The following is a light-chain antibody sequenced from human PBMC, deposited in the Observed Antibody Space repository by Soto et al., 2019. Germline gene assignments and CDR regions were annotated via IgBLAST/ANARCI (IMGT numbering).Light chain of an antibody. CDR3: SSYAGRFVV. J-gene: IGLJ2*01. V-gene: IGLV2-11*01. CDR2: DVS. CDR1: SSDVGGYNY. Sequence: QSALTQPRSVSGSPGQSVTISCTGTSSDVGGYNYVSWYQQHPGKAPKLMIYDVSKRPSGVPDRFSGSKSGNTASLTISGLQAEDEADYYCSSYAGRFVVFGGGTKLTVL.